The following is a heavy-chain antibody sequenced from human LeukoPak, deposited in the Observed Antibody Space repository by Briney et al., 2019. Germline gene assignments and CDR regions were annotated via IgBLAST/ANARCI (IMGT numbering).Heavy chain of an antibody. CDR1: GFTFDDYA. D-gene: IGHD7-27*01. V-gene: IGHV3-23*01. CDR3: AKDGQSFNSVWDYFDS. Sequence: GRSLRLSCAASGFTFDDYAMHWVRQAPGKGLEWVSGIGGDDPYYADSVRGRFTTSRDNSRNTLHLQMNNLRVEDTAVYYCAKDGQSFNSVWDYFDSWGQGTLVTVSS. J-gene: IGHJ4*02. CDR2: IGGDDP.